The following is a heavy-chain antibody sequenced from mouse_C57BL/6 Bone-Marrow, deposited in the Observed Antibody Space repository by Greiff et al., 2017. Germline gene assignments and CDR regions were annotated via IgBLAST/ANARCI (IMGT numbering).Heavy chain of an antibody. Sequence: QVQLKQSGPELVKPGASVKLSCKASGYTFTSYDINWVKPRPGPGLEWIGWIYPRDGSTKYNEKFKGKATLTVAPSSSTSYMESHSLTSEDCALYFCGHYGSSWYFDVWGTGTTVTVAS. D-gene: IGHD1-1*01. CDR1: GYTFTSYD. V-gene: IGHV1-85*01. CDR2: IYPRDGST. CDR3: GHYGSSWYFDV. J-gene: IGHJ1*03.